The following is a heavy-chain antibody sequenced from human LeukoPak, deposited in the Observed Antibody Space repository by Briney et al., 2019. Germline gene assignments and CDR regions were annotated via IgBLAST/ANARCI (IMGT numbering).Heavy chain of an antibody. V-gene: IGHV1-2*04. J-gene: IGHJ4*02. Sequence: ASVKVSCKASGYTFTGYYMHWVRQAPGQGLEWMGWINPNSGGTNYAQKFQGWVTMTRDTSISTAYMELSRLRSDDTAVYYCTRGKGAAAGVPDYWGQGTLGTVSS. CDR1: GYTFTGYY. CDR2: INPNSGGT. D-gene: IGHD6-13*01. CDR3: TRGKGAAAGVPDY.